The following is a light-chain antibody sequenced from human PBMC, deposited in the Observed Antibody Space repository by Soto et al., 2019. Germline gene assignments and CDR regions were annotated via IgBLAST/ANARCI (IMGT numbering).Light chain of an antibody. CDR3: QQRSSSPRT. CDR1: QNIRSY. Sequence: DIQLTQTPSSLSASVGDRVTITCRASQNIRSYLNWYQQRIGKAPKVLIYAASSLQSGVPSRFSGSGSGTDVTLTISSLQPEDFATYYCQQRSSSPRTFGQGTKVDIK. CDR2: AAS. J-gene: IGKJ1*01. V-gene: IGKV1-39*01.